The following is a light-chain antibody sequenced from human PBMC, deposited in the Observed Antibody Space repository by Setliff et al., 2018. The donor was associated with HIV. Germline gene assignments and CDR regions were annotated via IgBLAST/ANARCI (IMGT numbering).Light chain of an antibody. CDR2: GSS. CDR1: QSITNN. Sequence: EIVMTQSPATLSASPGEKATLSCGASQSITNNLAWYQQKPGQAPRLLIYGSSTRATGVPATFSGSGSGTEFTLTISGLQSEDFAVYYCQQYNNWPRTFGQGTKV. J-gene: IGKJ1*01. CDR3: QQYNNWPRT. V-gene: IGKV3-15*01.